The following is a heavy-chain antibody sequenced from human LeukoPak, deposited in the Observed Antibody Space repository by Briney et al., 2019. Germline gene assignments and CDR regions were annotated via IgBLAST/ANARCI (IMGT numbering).Heavy chain of an antibody. CDR2: ISYDGSNK. Sequence: PGGSLRLSCAASGFTLSSYAMHWVCQAPGKGLEWVAVISYDGSNKYYADSVKGRFTISRDNSKNTLYLQMNSLRAEDTAVYYCATPPKGSTNDYWGQGTLVTVSS. CDR1: GFTLSSYA. J-gene: IGHJ4*02. V-gene: IGHV3-30-3*01. CDR3: ATPPKGSTNDY. D-gene: IGHD2-2*01.